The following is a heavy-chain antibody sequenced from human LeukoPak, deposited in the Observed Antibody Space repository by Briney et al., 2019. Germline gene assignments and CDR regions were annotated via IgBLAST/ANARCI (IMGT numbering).Heavy chain of an antibody. CDR2: IWYDGRNK. D-gene: IGHD3-16*02. J-gene: IGHJ3*02. CDR3: ARVNRGDAFDI. CDR1: GFTFSSYG. Sequence: QPGRSLRLSCAASGFTFSSYGMHWVRQAPGKGLEWVAVIWYDGRNKFYAHSLKGRFTISRDNSKNTLYLQMNSLRAEDTAVYYCARVNRGDAFDIWGQGTLVTVSS. V-gene: IGHV3-33*01.